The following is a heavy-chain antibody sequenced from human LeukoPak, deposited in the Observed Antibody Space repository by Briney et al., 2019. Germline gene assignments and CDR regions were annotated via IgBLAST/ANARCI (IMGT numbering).Heavy chain of an antibody. J-gene: IGHJ6*04. D-gene: IGHD3-10*01. V-gene: IGHV3-64D*06. Sequence: GGSLRLSCSASGFTFSSYAMHWVRQAPGKGLEYVSAISSNGGSTYYADSVKGRFTISRDNSKNTLYLQMSSLRAEDTAVYYCVKRRRLSCTSGSYYIHYYYGMDVWGKGTTVTVSS. CDR2: ISSNGGST. CDR3: VKRRRLSCTSGSYYIHYYYGMDV. CDR1: GFTFSSYA.